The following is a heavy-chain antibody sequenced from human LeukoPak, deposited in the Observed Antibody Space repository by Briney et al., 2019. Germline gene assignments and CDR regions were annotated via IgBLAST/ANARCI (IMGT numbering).Heavy chain of an antibody. CDR1: GFTFDDYA. Sequence: GGSPRLSCAASGFTFDDYAMHWVRQAPGKGLEWVSGISWNSGSIGYADSVKGRFTISRDNAKNSLYLQMNSLRAEDTALYYCAKGSGYSSGWYVDYWGQGTLVTVSS. J-gene: IGHJ4*02. D-gene: IGHD6-19*01. CDR2: ISWNSGSI. CDR3: AKGSGYSSGWYVDY. V-gene: IGHV3-9*01.